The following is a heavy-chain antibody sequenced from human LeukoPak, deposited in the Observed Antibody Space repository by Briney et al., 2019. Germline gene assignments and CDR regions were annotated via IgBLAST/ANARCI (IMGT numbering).Heavy chain of an antibody. V-gene: IGHV1-2*02. Sequence: ASVKVSCKVSGYTLTELSMHWVRQAPGQGLEWMGWINPNSGGTNYAQKFQGRVTMTRDTSISTAYMELSRLRSDDTAVYYCARSPHILTGENFDYWGQGTLVTVSS. CDR2: INPNSGGT. D-gene: IGHD3-9*01. J-gene: IGHJ4*02. CDR1: GYTLTELS. CDR3: ARSPHILTGENFDY.